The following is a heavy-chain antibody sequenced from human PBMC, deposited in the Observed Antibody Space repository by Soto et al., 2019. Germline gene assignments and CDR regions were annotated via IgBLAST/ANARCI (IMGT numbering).Heavy chain of an antibody. Sequence: HLGGSLRLSCEASGFVFTNFWMHWVRHVPGKGLVWVARIDTSGHSTDYAESVKGRFTISRDNAKNTVSLQMNSLRVEDTGVYYCAKDSWYFDLWSQGSQVTVPQ. CDR2: IDTSGHST. J-gene: IGHJ4*02. CDR3: AKDSWYFDL. CDR1: GFVFTNFW. D-gene: IGHD6-13*01. V-gene: IGHV3-74*01.